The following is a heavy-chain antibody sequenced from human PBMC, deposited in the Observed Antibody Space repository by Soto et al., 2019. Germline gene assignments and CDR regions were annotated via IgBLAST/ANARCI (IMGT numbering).Heavy chain of an antibody. Sequence: QVRLRESGPGLVNLSGTLSLTCDVSGDSIVRNNWWTWIRQAPGKGLEWIAEIYHSGETNYNPSLQRRVTISLDKSKEQFNLRLTSVTAADTAVYYCARLHPWTARENWFDPWGQGILVTVSS. CDR3: ARLHPWTARENWFDP. D-gene: IGHD1-1*01. CDR1: GDSIVRNNW. CDR2: IYHSGET. J-gene: IGHJ5*02. V-gene: IGHV4-4*02.